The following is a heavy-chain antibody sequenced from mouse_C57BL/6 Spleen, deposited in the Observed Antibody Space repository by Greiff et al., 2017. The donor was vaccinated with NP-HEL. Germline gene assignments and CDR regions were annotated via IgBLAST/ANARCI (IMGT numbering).Heavy chain of an antibody. CDR1: GFTFTDYY. CDR3: ARYMRYYGSLDY. J-gene: IGHJ2*01. Sequence: DVMLVESGGGLVQPGGSLSLSCAASGFTFTDYYMSWVRQPPGKALGWLGFIRNKANGYTTEYSASVKGRFTISRDNSQSILYLQMNALRAEDSASYYCARYMRYYGSLDYWGQGTTLTVSS. V-gene: IGHV7-3*01. CDR2: IRNKANGYTT. D-gene: IGHD1-1*01.